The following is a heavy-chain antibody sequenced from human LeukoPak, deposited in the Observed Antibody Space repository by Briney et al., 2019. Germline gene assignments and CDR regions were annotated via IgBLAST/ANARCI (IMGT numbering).Heavy chain of an antibody. Sequence: GGSLRLSCAASGFTFSSYVMHWVRQAPGKGLEWVAVISYDGSNKDYADSVKCRFTISRDNSKNTLYLQMNRLRAEDTAVYYCLHYYGGYWAQGTLVSVSS. CDR1: GFTFSSYV. CDR2: ISYDGSNK. CDR3: LHYYGGY. J-gene: IGHJ4*02. D-gene: IGHD3-10*01. V-gene: IGHV3-30*03.